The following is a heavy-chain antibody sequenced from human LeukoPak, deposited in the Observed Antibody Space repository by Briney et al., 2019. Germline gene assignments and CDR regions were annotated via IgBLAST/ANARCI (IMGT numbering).Heavy chain of an antibody. CDR1: GYTFTSYA. Sequence: ASVKVSCKASGYTFTSYAMHWVRQAPGQRLEWMGWISAYNGNTNYAQKLQGRVTMTTDTSTSTAYMELRSLRSDDTAVYYCARQQWLVLYYYYGMDVWGQGTTVTVSS. V-gene: IGHV1-18*01. J-gene: IGHJ6*02. D-gene: IGHD6-19*01. CDR2: ISAYNGNT. CDR3: ARQQWLVLYYYYGMDV.